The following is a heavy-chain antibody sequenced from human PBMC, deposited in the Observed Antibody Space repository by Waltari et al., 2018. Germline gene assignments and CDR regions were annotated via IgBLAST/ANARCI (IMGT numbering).Heavy chain of an antibody. J-gene: IGHJ5*02. V-gene: IGHV4-34*01. CDR1: GASFSAYY. D-gene: IGHD3-3*01. CDR3: TRGGNYDFWSHSPFVDP. Sequence: QVQLQQWGAGLLKPSETLSLTCSVSGASFSAYYWGWVRHVPGKGLEWIGPIRHPGNTTHKPSVRSRVAISIDTSRNQLSLRVFSVTAADTGLYFCTRGGNYDFWSHSPFVDPWGQGTQVTVSS. CDR2: IRHPGNT.